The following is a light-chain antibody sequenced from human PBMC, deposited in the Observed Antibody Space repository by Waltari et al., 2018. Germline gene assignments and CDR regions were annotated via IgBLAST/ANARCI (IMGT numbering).Light chain of an antibody. CDR3: QQYYSYPAT. Sequence: AIRMTQSPSSFSASTGDRVTITCRASQGISSYLAWYQQKPGKAPKLLIYAASTLRSGVPSRFSGSGSGTDFTLTISCLQSEDFATYYCQQYYSYPATFGQGTKLEIK. CDR2: AAS. CDR1: QGISSY. J-gene: IGKJ2*01. V-gene: IGKV1-8*01.